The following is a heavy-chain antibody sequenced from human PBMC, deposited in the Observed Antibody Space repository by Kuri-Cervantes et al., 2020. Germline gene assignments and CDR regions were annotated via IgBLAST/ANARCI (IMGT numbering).Heavy chain of an antibody. V-gene: IGHV4-34*01. J-gene: IGHJ4*02. Sequence: SETLSLTCVVDAGSFSAYYWSWIRQPPGKGLEWIGEINHSGNSNYNPSLKSRVTISVDTSKNQFSLKLSSVTAADTAVYYWARGSGYPRGDPATFDYWGQGTLVTVSS. CDR1: AGSFSAYY. D-gene: IGHD3-22*01. CDR3: ARGSGYPRGDPATFDY. CDR2: INHSGNS.